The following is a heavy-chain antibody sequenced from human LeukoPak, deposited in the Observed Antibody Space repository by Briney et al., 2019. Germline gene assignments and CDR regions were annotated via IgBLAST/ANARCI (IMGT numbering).Heavy chain of an antibody. CDR1: GGSISNYF. Sequence: SETLSLTCTVSGGSISNYFWSWIRQPPGKGLEWIGYIYYTGSTNYNSSLKSRVTISVGTSKNQFSLKLSSVTAADTAVYYCARPSRSISTAGAFDIWGQGTMVTVSS. J-gene: IGHJ3*02. CDR3: ARPSRSISTAGAFDI. V-gene: IGHV4-59*01. D-gene: IGHD3-10*01. CDR2: IYYTGST.